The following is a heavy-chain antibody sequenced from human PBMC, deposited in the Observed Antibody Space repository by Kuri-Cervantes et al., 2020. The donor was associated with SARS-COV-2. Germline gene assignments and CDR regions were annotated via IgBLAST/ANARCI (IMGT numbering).Heavy chain of an antibody. CDR2: ISYDGSNK. CDR3: ARERTGDAFDI. Sequence: GGSLRLSCAASGFTFSGSAMHWVRQAPGKGLEWVAVISYDGSNKYYADSVKGRFTISRDNSKNTLYLQMNSLRAEDTAVYYCARERTGDAFDIWGQGTMVTVSS. V-gene: IGHV3-30-3*01. J-gene: IGHJ3*02. CDR1: GFTFSGSA. D-gene: IGHD3-10*01.